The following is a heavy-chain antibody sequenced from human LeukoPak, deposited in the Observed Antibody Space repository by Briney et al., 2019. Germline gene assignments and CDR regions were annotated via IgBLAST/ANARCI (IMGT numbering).Heavy chain of an antibody. Sequence: GGSLRLSCAASGVIVSGNYMSWVHQAPGKGLEWVSLIYSGGSTYYADSVKGRFTISRDNSKNTLYLQMNSLRGEDTAVYYCARDVVGATGDYYGMDVWGQGTTVIVSS. CDR3: ARDVVGATGDYYGMDV. CDR2: IYSGGST. CDR1: GVIVSGNY. J-gene: IGHJ6*02. V-gene: IGHV3-53*01. D-gene: IGHD1-26*01.